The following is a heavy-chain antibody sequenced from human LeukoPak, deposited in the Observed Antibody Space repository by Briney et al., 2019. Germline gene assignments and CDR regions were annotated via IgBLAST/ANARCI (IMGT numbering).Heavy chain of an antibody. CDR1: GESFIGYF. D-gene: IGHD3-22*01. J-gene: IGHJ4*02. CDR2: INHIGRT. CDR3: ARTSGFFDSGGSFHENPYFFDS. V-gene: IGHV4-34*01. Sequence: SETLSLTCSVSGESFIGYFWTWIRQPPGRGLEWIGDINHIGRTNDNPSLKSRVSISVDTCTNQFSLTLTSVTAADTAVYYCARTSGFFDSGGSFHENPYFFDSWGQGTLVTVSS.